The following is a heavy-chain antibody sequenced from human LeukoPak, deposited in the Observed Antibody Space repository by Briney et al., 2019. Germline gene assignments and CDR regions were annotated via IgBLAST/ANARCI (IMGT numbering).Heavy chain of an antibody. Sequence: GASVKVSCKASGYTFTSYGISWVRQAPGQGLEWMGWISAYNGNTNYAQKLQGRVTMTTDTSTSTAYMELRSLRSDDTAVYYCARLQADDYGSGWANAPFDYWGQGTLVTVSS. CDR3: ARLQADDYGSGWANAPFDY. CDR2: ISAYNGNT. CDR1: GYTFTSYG. J-gene: IGHJ4*02. V-gene: IGHV1-18*01. D-gene: IGHD6-19*01.